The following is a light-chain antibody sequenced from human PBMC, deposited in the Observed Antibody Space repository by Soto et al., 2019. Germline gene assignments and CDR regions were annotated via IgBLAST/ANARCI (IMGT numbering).Light chain of an antibody. CDR2: DAS. CDR3: QGRSNRLPRT. V-gene: IGKV3-11*01. J-gene: IGKJ5*01. Sequence: CRASQSVSSYLAWYQQKPGQAPRLLIYDASNRATGIPARFSGSGCGTDYTLTVSSLGTEDYPLYHCQGRSNRLPRTFGHGTRLEIK. CDR1: QSVSSY.